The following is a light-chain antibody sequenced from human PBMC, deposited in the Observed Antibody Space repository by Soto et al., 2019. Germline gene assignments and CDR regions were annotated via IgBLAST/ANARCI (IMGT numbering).Light chain of an antibody. CDR1: SSDVGGYNY. CDR2: DVS. J-gene: IGLJ2*01. V-gene: IGLV2-14*01. CDR3: SSYTSSSTVV. Sequence: QSALTQPASVSGSPGQSINISCTGTSSDVGGYNYVSWYQQHPGKAPKLMIYDVSNRPSGVSNRFSGSKSGKTAALTISGLQAEDEADYYCSSYTSSSTVVFGGGTKVTVL.